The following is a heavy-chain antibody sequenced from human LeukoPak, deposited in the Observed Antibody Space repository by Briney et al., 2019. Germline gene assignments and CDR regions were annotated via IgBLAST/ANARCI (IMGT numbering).Heavy chain of an antibody. CDR1: GGTFSSYV. J-gene: IGHJ5*02. CDR2: IIPIFGIA. V-gene: IGHV1-69*04. D-gene: IGHD3-10*01. Sequence: GASVKVSCKASGGTFSSYVISWVRQAPGQGLEWMGRIIPIFGIANYAQKFQGRVTITADKSTSTAHMELSSLRSEDTAVYYCARDVLPRGFDPWGQGTLVTVSS. CDR3: ARDVLPRGFDP.